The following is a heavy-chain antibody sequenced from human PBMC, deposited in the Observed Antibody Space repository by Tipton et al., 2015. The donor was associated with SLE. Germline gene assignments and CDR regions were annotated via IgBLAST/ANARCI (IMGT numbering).Heavy chain of an antibody. V-gene: IGHV4-31*03. J-gene: IGHJ5*02. CDR2: IYYSGTT. D-gene: IGHD3-3*01. Sequence: TLSLTCTVSGGSISRYYWSWIRQQPGKGLEWIGYIYYSGTTYYNPSLKSRLTVSVDTSKNQFSLILSAVTAADTAVYFCARSITIFGVGDAFDPWGQGTLVTVSS. CDR1: GGSISRYY. CDR3: ARSITIFGVGDAFDP.